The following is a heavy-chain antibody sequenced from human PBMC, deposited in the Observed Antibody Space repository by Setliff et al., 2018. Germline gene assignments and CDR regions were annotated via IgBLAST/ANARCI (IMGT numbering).Heavy chain of an antibody. V-gene: IGHV4-34*01. CDR2: INHSGST. CDR3: ARGRNIKLRLLDS. Sequence: PSETLSLTCAASGGTFSYYYWTWIRQPPGKGPEWIGEINHSGSTSYNPSLESRVTISIDTSKNQFSLNLRYVTAADTGLYYCARGRNIKLRLLDSWGQGKLVTVSS. D-gene: IGHD1-20*01. J-gene: IGHJ4*02. CDR1: GGTFSYYY.